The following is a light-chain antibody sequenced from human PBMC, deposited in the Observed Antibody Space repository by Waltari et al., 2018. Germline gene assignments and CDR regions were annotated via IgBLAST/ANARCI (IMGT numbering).Light chain of an antibody. V-gene: IGLV1-44*01. CDR1: TSNIGRKT. J-gene: IGLJ1*01. CDR3: AAWDDSLNGFV. CDR2: KNN. Sequence: QPVLTQPPSASGTPGQRVSISCSGRTSNIGRKTLNWYQQLPGAAPKFFIHKNNQRPSGVPDRFSGSKSGTSASLAISGLRSEDEADYYCAAWDDSLNGFVFGTGTKVTVL.